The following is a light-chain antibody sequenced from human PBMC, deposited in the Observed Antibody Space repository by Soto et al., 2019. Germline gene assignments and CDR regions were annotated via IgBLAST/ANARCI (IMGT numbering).Light chain of an antibody. V-gene: IGLV1-40*01. CDR1: SSTIGAGYN. CDR2: GNN. J-gene: IGLJ1*01. CDR3: QSYDSSLSGYV. Sequence: QAVLTQQPSVSGAPGQRVTISCTGSSSTIGAGYNVHWYQQPPGIAPKLLIYGNNNRPSGVPDRFSGYKSGTSASLAITGLQADDEADYYCQSYDSSLSGYVFGTGTKVTVL.